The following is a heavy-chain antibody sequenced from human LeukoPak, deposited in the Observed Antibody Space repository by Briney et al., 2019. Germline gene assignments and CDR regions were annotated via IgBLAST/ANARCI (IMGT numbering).Heavy chain of an antibody. CDR1: GGSISSYY. CDR3: ARSRPKSYYEGGLFAFDI. D-gene: IGHD3-22*01. Sequence: SETLSLTCTVSGGSISSYYWSWIRQPPGKGLEWIGYIYYSGSTNYNPSLKSRVTISVDTSKNQFSLKLSSVTAADTAVYYCARSRPKSYYEGGLFAFDIWGQGTMVTVSS. J-gene: IGHJ3*02. CDR2: IYYSGST. V-gene: IGHV4-59*08.